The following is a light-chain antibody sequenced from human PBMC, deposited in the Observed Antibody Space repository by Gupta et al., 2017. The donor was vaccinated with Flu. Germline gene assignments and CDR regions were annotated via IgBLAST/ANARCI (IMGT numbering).Light chain of an antibody. J-gene: IGLJ3*02. CDR1: SSNIANNY. CDR2: ENN. CDR3: GTWDSSLIAGV. Sequence: KVTISCSGSSSNIANNYVSWYQQLPRTAPQLLIYENNKRPSGIPDRFSGSKSGTSATLDITGLQTGDEADYYCGTWDSSLIAGVFGGGTKVTVL. V-gene: IGLV1-51*02.